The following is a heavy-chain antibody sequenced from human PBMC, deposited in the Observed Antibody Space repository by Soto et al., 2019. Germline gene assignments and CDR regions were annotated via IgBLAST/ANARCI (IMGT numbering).Heavy chain of an antibody. CDR3: ARGRVVRGVIEDYYYYGMDV. D-gene: IGHD3-10*01. Sequence: GPVKVSCKASGYTFTSYGISWVRQAPGQGLEWMGWISAYNGNTNYAQKLQGRVTMTTDTSTSTAYMELRSLRSDDTAVYYCARGRVVRGVIEDYYYYGMDVWGQGTTVTVSS. V-gene: IGHV1-18*01. J-gene: IGHJ6*02. CDR2: ISAYNGNT. CDR1: GYTFTSYG.